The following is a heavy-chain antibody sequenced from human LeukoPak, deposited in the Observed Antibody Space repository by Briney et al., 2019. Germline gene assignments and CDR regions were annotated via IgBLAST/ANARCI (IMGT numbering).Heavy chain of an antibody. CDR1: GFTFSSYG. Sequence: GGSLRLSCAASGFTFSSYGMHWVRQPPGKGLEWVAFIRSDGNNENYADSVKGRFITSRDNYQNTLFLQMNSLTAEDTAVYYCAKDHFSGYYGSGALDYWGQGALVTVSS. CDR3: AKDHFSGYYGSGALDY. V-gene: IGHV3-30*02. CDR2: IRSDGNNE. D-gene: IGHD3-10*01. J-gene: IGHJ4*02.